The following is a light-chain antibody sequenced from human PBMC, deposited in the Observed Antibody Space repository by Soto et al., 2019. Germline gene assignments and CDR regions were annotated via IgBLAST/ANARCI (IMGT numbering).Light chain of an antibody. Sequence: ERWMTQSPATLSVSPGERATLSCRASQSVGSNLAWYQQKPGQAPRLLIFGASSRATGVPARFSGSGSGTEFTLTINSLQSEDFAVYFCQQYDNLPLTFGPGTKVDIK. V-gene: IGKV3-15*01. CDR1: QSVGSN. CDR2: GAS. CDR3: QQYDNLPLT. J-gene: IGKJ3*01.